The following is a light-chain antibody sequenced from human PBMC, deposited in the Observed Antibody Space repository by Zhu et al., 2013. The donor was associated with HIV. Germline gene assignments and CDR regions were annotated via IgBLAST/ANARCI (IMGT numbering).Light chain of an antibody. CDR2: GNN. J-gene: IGLJ2*01. Sequence: QSVLTQPPSVSGAPGQRVTISCTGGSSNIGAGYDVHWYQQVPGTAPKLLIYGNNNRPSGVSDRFSGSKSGNLASLTISGLQTEDEADYYCSSYTSTATLLFGGGTKLTVL. CDR3: SSYTSTATLL. V-gene: IGLV1-40*01. CDR1: SSNIGAGYD.